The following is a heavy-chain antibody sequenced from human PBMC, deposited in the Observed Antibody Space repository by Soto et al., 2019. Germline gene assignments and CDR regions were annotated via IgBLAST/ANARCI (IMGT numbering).Heavy chain of an antibody. CDR1: GVSSRSSSHC. V-gene: IGHV4-39*01. CDR2: GYQSGNT. Sequence: SESLCLTCSVAGVSSRSSSHCWRWVHQAPGQGLEWIGSGYQSGNTYYNPSLRNRVAVSVDTSTNQISLRVKFVTAADTGVYFGAGHGLNNDLDFRGQGTPVT. J-gene: IGHJ4*02. CDR3: AGHGLNNDLDF.